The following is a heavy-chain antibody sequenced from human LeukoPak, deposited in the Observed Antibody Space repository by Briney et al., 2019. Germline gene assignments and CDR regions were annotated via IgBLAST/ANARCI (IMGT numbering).Heavy chain of an antibody. CDR3: TRERRGSYYAFES. J-gene: IGHJ4*02. CDR1: GFSVSDYS. Sequence: PGGSLRLSCAASGFSVSDYSISWIRQSPGKGLEWISYVTSGSGSTNYADSVKGRFTISRDNAKNSVALQLDGLRADDTAVYFCTRERRGSYYAFESWGQGTLVTVSS. CDR2: VTSGSGST. V-gene: IGHV3-11*05. D-gene: IGHD3-16*01.